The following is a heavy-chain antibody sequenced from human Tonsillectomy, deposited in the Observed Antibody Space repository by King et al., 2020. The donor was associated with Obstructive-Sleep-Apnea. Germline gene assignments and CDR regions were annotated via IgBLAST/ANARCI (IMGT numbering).Heavy chain of an antibody. Sequence: VQLVESGGGLVQPGGSLRLSCAASGFTFSSYSVNWVRQAPGKGLEWGSYISSSRTTIYYAGSVKGRFTFSRDNAKNSLYLQMNSLRAEDTAVYYCAREIATAGLDSWGQGTLVTVSS. CDR3: AREIATAGLDS. J-gene: IGHJ4*02. CDR1: GFTFSSYS. V-gene: IGHV3-48*04. D-gene: IGHD6-13*01. CDR2: ISSSRTTI.